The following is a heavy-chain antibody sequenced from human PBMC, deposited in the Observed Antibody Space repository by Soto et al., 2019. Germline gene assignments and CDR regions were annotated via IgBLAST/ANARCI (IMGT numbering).Heavy chain of an antibody. V-gene: IGHV2-70*19. J-gene: IGHJ6*02. CDR3: ARMAYNWNNGYFAMDV. CDR2: IDWDDAK. Sequence: SGPTRVNHTQTLRLTGGFSGCSLTTSGMCGSWVRQPRGKALEWLALIDWDDAKEYSTSLKTRLTISKDTSKSQVVLTMTNLDPMDTGTYFCARMAYNWNNGYFAMDVWGQGTTVPVSS. D-gene: IGHD1-20*01. CDR1: GCSLTTSGMC.